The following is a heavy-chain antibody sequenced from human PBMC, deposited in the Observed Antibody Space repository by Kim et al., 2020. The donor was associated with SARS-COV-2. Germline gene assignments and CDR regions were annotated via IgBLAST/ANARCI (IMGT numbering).Heavy chain of an antibody. J-gene: IGHJ1*01. D-gene: IGHD5-18*01. V-gene: IGHV3-30-3*01. CDR1: GFTFSSYA. CDR3: ARGPHSYGFREYFQH. Sequence: GGSLRLSCAASGFTFSSYAMHWVRQAPGKGLEWVAVISYDGSNKYYADSVKGRFTISRDNSKNTLYLQMNSLRAEDTAVYYCARGPHSYGFREYFQHWGQGTLVTVSS. CDR2: ISYDGSNK.